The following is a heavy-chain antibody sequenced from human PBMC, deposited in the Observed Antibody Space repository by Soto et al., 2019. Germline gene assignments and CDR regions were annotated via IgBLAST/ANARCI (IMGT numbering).Heavy chain of an antibody. CDR3: ARHWTTVTTGYFDY. CDR2: IYYSGST. Sequence: QLQLQESGPGLVKPSETLSLTCTVSGGSISSSSYYWGWICQPPGKGLEWIGSIYYSGSTYYNPSRKRRFPIPVDTSNNQFSLKLSSVTAADTAVYYCARHWTTVTTGYFDYWGQGTLVTVSS. J-gene: IGHJ4*02. CDR1: GGSISSSSYY. D-gene: IGHD4-17*01. V-gene: IGHV4-39*01.